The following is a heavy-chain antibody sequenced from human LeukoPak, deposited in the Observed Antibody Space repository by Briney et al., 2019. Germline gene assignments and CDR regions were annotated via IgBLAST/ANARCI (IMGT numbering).Heavy chain of an antibody. D-gene: IGHD6-13*01. CDR1: GGSISSYS. Sequence: SETLSLTCTVSGGSISSYSWSWIRQPPGKGLEWIGYIYYSGSTNYNPSLKSRVTISVNTSENQFSLKLNSVTAADTAVYYCARAYSSSWYDEDYFDYWGQGTLVTVSS. CDR2: IYYSGST. V-gene: IGHV4-59*01. CDR3: ARAYSSSWYDEDYFDY. J-gene: IGHJ4*02.